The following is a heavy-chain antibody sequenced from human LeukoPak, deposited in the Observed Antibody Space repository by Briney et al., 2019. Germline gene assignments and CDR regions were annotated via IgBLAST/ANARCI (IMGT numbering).Heavy chain of an antibody. V-gene: IGHV3-21*01. CDR1: GFTFSSYS. CDR2: ISSSSSYI. Sequence: GGSLRLSCAASGFTFSSYSMNWVRQAPGKGLEWVSSISSSSSYIYYADSVKGRFTISRDNAKNSLYLQMNSMRAEDTAVYYCARAQAGGFDPWGQGTLVTVSS. J-gene: IGHJ5*02. D-gene: IGHD3-16*01. CDR3: ARAQAGGFDP.